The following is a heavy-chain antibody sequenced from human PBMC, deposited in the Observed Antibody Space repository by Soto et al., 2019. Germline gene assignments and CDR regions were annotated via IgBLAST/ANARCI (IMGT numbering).Heavy chain of an antibody. CDR3: AREGEVAHPIYNYYGMDG. Sequence: GASVKVSCKASGYTFTNYGINWVRQAPGQGLKWMGWISAYNGNTNYAQKLQGRVTMTTDTFTKTAYMELRSLRSDDTAVYYCAREGEVAHPIYNYYGMDGWGQGTTVTVSS. CDR2: ISAYNGNT. V-gene: IGHV1-18*04. J-gene: IGHJ6*02. D-gene: IGHD1-26*01. CDR1: GYTFTNYG.